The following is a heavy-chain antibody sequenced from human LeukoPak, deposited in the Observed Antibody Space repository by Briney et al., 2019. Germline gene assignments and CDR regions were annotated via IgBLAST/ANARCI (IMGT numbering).Heavy chain of an antibody. CDR2: IYYSGST. CDR1: GGSIDSYY. V-gene: IGHV4-59*01. CDR3: ARARDGYCDSSRYFDL. J-gene: IGHJ2*01. D-gene: IGHD3-22*01. Sequence: PSETLSLTCTVSGGSIDSYYWNWIRQPPGKGLEWIGYIYYSGSTKYNPSLKSRVTISVDTSKNQFSLKLNSVTAADTAVYYCARARDGYCDSSRYFDLWGRGTLLTVSS.